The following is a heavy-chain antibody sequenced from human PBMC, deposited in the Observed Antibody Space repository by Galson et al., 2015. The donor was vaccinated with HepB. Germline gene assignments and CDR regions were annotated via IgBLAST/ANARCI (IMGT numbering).Heavy chain of an antibody. CDR1: GFTFSDYF. D-gene: IGHD1-14*01. Sequence: SLRLSCAASGFTFSDYFMTWIRQTPGKELEWLSYISPSGHYAIYSNSVRGRFTVSRDNTRNTMSLHMNYLTAEDTAIYYCARNQSQHSVSEPRAGALDIWGQGTMVTVSS. CDR3: ARNQSQHSVSEPRAGALDI. V-gene: IGHV3-11*03. J-gene: IGHJ3*02. CDR2: ISPSGHYA.